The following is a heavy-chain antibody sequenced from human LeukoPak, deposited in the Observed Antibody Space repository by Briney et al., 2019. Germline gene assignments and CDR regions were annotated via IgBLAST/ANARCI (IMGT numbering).Heavy chain of an antibody. V-gene: IGHV3-7*01. Sequence: GGSLRLSCAASGFIFSTYWMTWVRQAPGQGLEWVANIKQDGSDKYYVDSVKGRFTISRDNAKNSLYLQMNSLRAEDTAVYYCARDVTIFGVALGDYWGQGTLVTVSS. CDR1: GFIFSTYW. CDR2: IKQDGSDK. J-gene: IGHJ4*02. D-gene: IGHD3-3*01. CDR3: ARDVTIFGVALGDY.